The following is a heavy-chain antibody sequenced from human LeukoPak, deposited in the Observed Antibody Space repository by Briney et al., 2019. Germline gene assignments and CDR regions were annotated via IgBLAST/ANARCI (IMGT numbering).Heavy chain of an antibody. Sequence: ASVKVSCKVSGYTLTELSMHWVRQAPGKGLEWMGGFDPEDGETIYAQMFQGRVTMTEDTSTDTAYMELSSLRSEDTAVYYCATDFAYSSGWYSQHWGQGTLVTVSS. D-gene: IGHD6-19*01. J-gene: IGHJ1*01. CDR3: ATDFAYSSGWYSQH. V-gene: IGHV1-24*01. CDR1: GYTLTELS. CDR2: FDPEDGET.